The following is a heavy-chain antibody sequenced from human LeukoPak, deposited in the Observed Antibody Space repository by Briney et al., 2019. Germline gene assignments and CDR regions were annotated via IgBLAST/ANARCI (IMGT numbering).Heavy chain of an antibody. V-gene: IGHV4-61*02. CDR1: GGSISSGSYY. J-gene: IGHJ5*02. Sequence: SETLSLTCTVSGGSISSGSYYWSWIRQPAGKGLEWIGRIYTSGSTNYNPSLKSRVTISVDTSKNQFSLKLSSVTAADTAVYYCARLRYSGIQWDWFDPWGQGALVTVAS. D-gene: IGHD1-26*01. CDR2: IYTSGST. CDR3: ARLRYSGIQWDWFDP.